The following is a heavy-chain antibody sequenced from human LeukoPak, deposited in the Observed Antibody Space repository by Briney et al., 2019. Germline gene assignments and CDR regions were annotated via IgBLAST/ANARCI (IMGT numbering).Heavy chain of an antibody. CDR2: ISGSGGNT. CDR1: GFIFSTYA. CDR3: ARGWADGYIFPPFDY. J-gene: IGHJ4*02. Sequence: GGSLRLSCAASGFIFSTYAMSWVRQAPGKGLEWVSVISGSGGNTYYADSVKGRFTISRDSSKNTLYLQMNSLKAEDTAVYFCARGWADGYIFPPFDYWGRGTRVSVSS. D-gene: IGHD5-24*01. V-gene: IGHV3-23*01.